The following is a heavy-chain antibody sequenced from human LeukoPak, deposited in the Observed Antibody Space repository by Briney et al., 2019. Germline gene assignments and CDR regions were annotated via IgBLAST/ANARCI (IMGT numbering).Heavy chain of an antibody. J-gene: IGHJ4*02. CDR2: IRYDGSNK. Sequence: PGGSLRLSCAASGFTFSSYGMHWLRQAPGKGLEGVAFIRYDGSNKYYADSVKGRFTISRDNSKNTLYLQMNSLRAEDTAVYYCAKDRVTVTPHLDYWGQGTLVTVSS. CDR3: AKDRVTVTPHLDY. V-gene: IGHV3-30*02. D-gene: IGHD4-17*01. CDR1: GFTFSSYG.